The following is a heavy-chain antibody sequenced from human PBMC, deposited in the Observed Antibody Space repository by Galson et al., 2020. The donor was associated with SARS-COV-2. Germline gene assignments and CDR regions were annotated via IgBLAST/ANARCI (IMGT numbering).Heavy chain of an antibody. D-gene: IGHD6-13*01. CDR1: GFTFSSYD. CDR3: ARWAAAGTYYYFDY. J-gene: IGHJ4*02. V-gene: IGHV3-13*01. Sequence: GGSLRLSCAASGFTFSSYDMHWVRQATGKGLEWVSAIGTAGDTYYPGSVKGRFTISRENAKNSLYLQMNSLRAGDTAVYYCARWAAAGTYYYFDYWGQGTLVTVSS. CDR2: IGTAGDT.